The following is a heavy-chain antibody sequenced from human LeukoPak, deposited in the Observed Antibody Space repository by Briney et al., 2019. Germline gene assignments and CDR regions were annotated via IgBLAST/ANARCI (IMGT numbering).Heavy chain of an antibody. J-gene: IGHJ5*02. Sequence: GESLKISCKGSGYSFSNYWIGWVRQMPGKGLEWMGIIYPGDSDTRYSPSFQAQVTISADKSIRTAYLQWSSLKASDTAMYYCARSDYYGSGSYPWDWFDPWGQGTLVTVSS. D-gene: IGHD3-10*01. CDR3: ARSDYYGSGSYPWDWFDP. V-gene: IGHV5-51*01. CDR1: GYSFSNYW. CDR2: IYPGDSDT.